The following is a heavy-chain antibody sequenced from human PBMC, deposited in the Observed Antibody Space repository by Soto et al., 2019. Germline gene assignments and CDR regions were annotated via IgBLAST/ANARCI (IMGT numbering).Heavy chain of an antibody. Sequence: QVQLVESGGGVVQPGTSLRVSCVGSGFTFRSYVIHWVRQAPGKGLEGVALTSYDGSDKYYDDSVRGRFTIARDNSRNTVDLQMDSLSLEDTALYYCAGWGTTLGLDVWGQGTLVCVSS. CDR1: GFTFRSYV. CDR3: AGWGTTLGLDV. CDR2: TSYDGSDK. J-gene: IGHJ1*01. D-gene: IGHD3-16*01. V-gene: IGHV3-30*19.